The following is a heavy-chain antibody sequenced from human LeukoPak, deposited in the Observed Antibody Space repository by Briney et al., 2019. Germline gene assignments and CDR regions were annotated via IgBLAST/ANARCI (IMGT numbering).Heavy chain of an antibody. CDR2: IYPGDSDT. Sequence: GESLKISCKGSGYSFTSYWIGWVRQMPGKGLEWMGIIYPGDSDTRYNPSFQGQVTISADKSISTAYLQWSSLKASDTAMYYCARLPYCGGDCYPNWFDTWGQGTLVTVSS. CDR3: ARLPYCGGDCYPNWFDT. J-gene: IGHJ5*02. V-gene: IGHV5-51*01. D-gene: IGHD2-21*02. CDR1: GYSFTSYW.